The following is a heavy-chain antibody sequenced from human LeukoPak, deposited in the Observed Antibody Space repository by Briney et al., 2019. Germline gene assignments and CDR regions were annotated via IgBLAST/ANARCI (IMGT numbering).Heavy chain of an antibody. V-gene: IGHV4-59*08. D-gene: IGHD2-15*01. CDR3: ARKTYCSGGRCYGENWFDP. CDR1: GGSISGYH. Sequence: RPSETLSLTCTVTGGSISGYHWNWIRQSPWKGLEWIGNIFYTGNVDYNPSLQSRVTISVDTSKNEISLILSSVTAADTAVYYCARKTYCSGGRCYGENWFDPWGQGTLVTVSS. CDR2: IFYTGNV. J-gene: IGHJ5*02.